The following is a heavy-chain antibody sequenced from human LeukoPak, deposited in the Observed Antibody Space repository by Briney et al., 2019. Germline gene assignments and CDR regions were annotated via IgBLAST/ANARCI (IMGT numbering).Heavy chain of an antibody. Sequence: KPSETLSLTCAVYGGSFSGYYWSWIRQPPGKGPEWIGEINHSGSTNYNPSLKSRVTISVDTSKNQFSLKLSSVTAADTAVYYCARRVMVRGVTRGGWFDPWGQGTLVTVSS. CDR3: ARRVMVRGVTRGGWFDP. V-gene: IGHV4-34*01. J-gene: IGHJ5*02. D-gene: IGHD3-10*01. CDR2: INHSGST. CDR1: GGSFSGYY.